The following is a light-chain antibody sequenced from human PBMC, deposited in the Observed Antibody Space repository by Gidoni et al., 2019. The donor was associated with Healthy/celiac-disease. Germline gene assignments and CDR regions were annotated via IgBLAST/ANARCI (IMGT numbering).Light chain of an antibody. CDR2: AAS. Sequence: DIQMTQSPSSLSASVGDRVTITCRASQSISSYLNWYQQKPGKAPKLLIYAASSLQSGVPSRFSGSGSGTDFTLTISSLQPEDFATYYCQQSYSTPRTCGGXTKVEIK. J-gene: IGKJ4*01. V-gene: IGKV1-39*01. CDR3: QQSYSTPRT. CDR1: QSISSY.